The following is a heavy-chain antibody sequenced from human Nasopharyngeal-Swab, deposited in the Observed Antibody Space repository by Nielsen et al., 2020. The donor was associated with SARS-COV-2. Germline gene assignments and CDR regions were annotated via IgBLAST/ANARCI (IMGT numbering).Heavy chain of an antibody. CDR2: IKQDGSEK. D-gene: IGHD4-11*01. V-gene: IGHV3-7*05. Sequence: GGSLRLSCAASGFTFSSYWMNWVRQAPGKGLEWVANIKQDGSEKHYVDSVKGRFTISRDNAKNSLYLQMNSLRAEDTAVYYCAKVPSTVTTLPPDYWGQGTLVTVSS. CDR1: GFTFSSYW. J-gene: IGHJ4*02. CDR3: AKVPSTVTTLPPDY.